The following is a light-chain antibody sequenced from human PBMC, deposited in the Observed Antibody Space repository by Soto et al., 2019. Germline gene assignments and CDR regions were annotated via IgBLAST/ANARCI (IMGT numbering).Light chain of an antibody. J-gene: IGLJ1*01. CDR1: SSNIGSNY. V-gene: IGLV1-47*01. Sequence: QSVLTQPPSASGTPGQRVTISCSGSSSNIGSNYVYWYQQLPGTAPKLLIYRNNQRPSGVPDRFSGSKSGTSASLAISGLRSEGEADYYCAAWDDSLSGYVFGTGTRSPS. CDR3: AAWDDSLSGYV. CDR2: RNN.